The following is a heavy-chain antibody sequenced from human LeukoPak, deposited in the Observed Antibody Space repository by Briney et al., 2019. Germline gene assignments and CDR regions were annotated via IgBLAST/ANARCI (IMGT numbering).Heavy chain of an antibody. CDR2: ISSSSSYI. D-gene: IGHD3-3*01. Sequence: PGGSLRLSCAASGFTFSSYSMNWVRQAPGKGLEWVSSISSSSSYIHYADSVKGRFTISRDNAKNSLYLQMNSLRAEDTAVYYCARAVESGYYYYYYGMDVWGQGTTVTVSS. V-gene: IGHV3-21*01. J-gene: IGHJ6*02. CDR1: GFTFSSYS. CDR3: ARAVESGYYYYYYGMDV.